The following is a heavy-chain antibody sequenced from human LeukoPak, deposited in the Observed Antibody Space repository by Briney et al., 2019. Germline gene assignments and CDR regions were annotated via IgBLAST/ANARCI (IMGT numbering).Heavy chain of an antibody. J-gene: IGHJ6*03. CDR3: ARDSGGWYGDYYYYYMDL. CDR1: GGSISSGSYY. CDR2: IYTSGST. Sequence: SETLSLTCTVSGGSISSGSYYWSWIRQPAGKGLEWIGRIYTSGSTDYNASLKSRVTISVDTSKNHFSLKLSSVTAADTAVYYCARDSGGWYGDYYYYYMDLWGRGTTVTISS. V-gene: IGHV4-61*02. D-gene: IGHD6-19*01.